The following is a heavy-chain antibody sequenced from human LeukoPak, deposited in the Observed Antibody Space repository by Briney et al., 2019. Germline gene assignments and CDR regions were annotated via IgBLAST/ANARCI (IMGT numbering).Heavy chain of an antibody. V-gene: IGHV4-34*01. Sequence: SETLSRTCAVYGGSFSGYYWSWIRQPPGKGLEWIGEVNHSGSTNYNPSLKSRVTISVDTSKNQFSLKLSSVTAADTAVYYCARGKQMVRGVIRAKFDPWGQGTLVTVSS. CDR2: VNHSGST. CDR1: GGSFSGYY. CDR3: ARGKQMVRGVIRAKFDP. J-gene: IGHJ5*02. D-gene: IGHD3-10*01.